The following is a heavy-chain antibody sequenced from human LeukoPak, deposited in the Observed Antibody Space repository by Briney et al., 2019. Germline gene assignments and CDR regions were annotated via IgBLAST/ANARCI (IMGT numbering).Heavy chain of an antibody. J-gene: IGHJ6*02. V-gene: IGHV3-30*03. CDR2: VSYDGSSI. Sequence: GGSLRLSCAASGFTFSTYGMHWVRQAPGKGLEWVAVVSYDGSSIYYADSVKGRFTISRDNAKNSLYLQMNSLRAEDTAVYYCARDGYYYNGMDVWGQGTTVTVSS. CDR3: ARDGYYYNGMDV. CDR1: GFTFSTYG.